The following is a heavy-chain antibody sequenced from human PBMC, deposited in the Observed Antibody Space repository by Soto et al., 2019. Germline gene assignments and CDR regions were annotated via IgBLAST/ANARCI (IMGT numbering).Heavy chain of an antibody. CDR3: ARDLYGGYTATPDY. CDR2: IWYDGSNK. D-gene: IGHD5-12*01. CDR1: GFTFSSYG. V-gene: IGHV3-33*01. Sequence: PGGSLRLSCAASGFTFSSYGMHWVRQAPGKGLEWVAVIWYDGSNKYYADSVKGRFTISRDNSKNTLYLQMNSLRAEDTAVYYCARDLYGGYTATPDYWGQGTLVTVSS. J-gene: IGHJ4*02.